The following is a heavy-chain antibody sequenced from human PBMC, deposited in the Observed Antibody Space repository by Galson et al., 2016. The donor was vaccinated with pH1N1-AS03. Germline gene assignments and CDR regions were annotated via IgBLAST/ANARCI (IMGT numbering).Heavy chain of an antibody. Sequence: SLRLSCAASGFTFSSYAMSWVRQAPGKGLEWVSTSGSGGSTYYADSVKGRFTISRDNSKNTLYLQMNSLRAEDTALYYCLTISLDYWGQGTLVTVSS. D-gene: IGHD3-3*01. CDR3: LTISLDY. V-gene: IGHV3-23*01. CDR1: GFTFSSYA. CDR2: SGSGGST. J-gene: IGHJ4*02.